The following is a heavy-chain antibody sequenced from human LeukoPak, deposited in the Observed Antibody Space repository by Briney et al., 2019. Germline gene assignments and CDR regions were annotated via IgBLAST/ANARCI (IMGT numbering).Heavy chain of an antibody. J-gene: IGHJ4*02. CDR3: ARGANIAVAGTRRRIFDY. CDR2: IIPIIGTA. V-gene: IGHV1-69*05. Sequence: SVKVSCKVSGGTFSSYAISWVRQAPGQGLEWMGGIIPIIGTANYAQKFQGRVTITTDESTSTAYMELSSLRSEDTAVYYCARGANIAVAGTRRRIFDYWGQGTLVTVSS. D-gene: IGHD6-19*01. CDR1: GGTFSSYA.